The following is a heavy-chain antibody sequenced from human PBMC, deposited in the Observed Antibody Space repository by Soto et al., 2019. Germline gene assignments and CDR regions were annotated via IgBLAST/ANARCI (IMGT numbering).Heavy chain of an antibody. CDR1: GFTFTTYA. J-gene: IGHJ4*02. CDR2: ISNDGRGK. D-gene: IGHD2-15*01. CDR3: ARDQCFGGGRSCYYFDF. V-gene: IGHV3-30*04. Sequence: QVQLVESGGGVVQPGRSLRLSCAASGFTFTTYAIHWVRQAPGKGLEWVAVISNDGRGKYYADSMKGRFTISRDNCKNTLYLQMNSLRSDDTAVYYCARDQCFGGGRSCYYFDFWGQGTLVTVSS.